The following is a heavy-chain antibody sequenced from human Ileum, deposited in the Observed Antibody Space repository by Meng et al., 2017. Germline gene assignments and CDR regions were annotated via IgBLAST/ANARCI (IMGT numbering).Heavy chain of an antibody. CDR1: GGYFNDYY. Sequence: QGLLNQWGAGRLKPPETLSLPCVVVGGYFNDYYWSWVRQSPGKGLEWIGQIHHSGRTNYKSSLERRVTISVDTSKSQFSLKLTSVTAADTAMYYCGRGPARETHDFDYWGQGALVTVSS. CDR2: IHHSGRT. J-gene: IGHJ4*02. D-gene: IGHD1-26*01. V-gene: IGHV4-34*01. CDR3: GRGPARETHDFDY.